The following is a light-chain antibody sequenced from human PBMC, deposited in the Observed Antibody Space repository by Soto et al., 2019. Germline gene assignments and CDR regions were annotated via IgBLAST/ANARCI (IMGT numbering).Light chain of an antibody. Sequence: EIVLTRSPATLSLSPGERANFSCKASQSVGTSLAWFQQKPGQAPRLLIYDASVRATGIPARFSGSGSGTDFTLTISRLQPEDIAMYYCQQSSNWPPWTFGRGTRVEI. CDR1: QSVGTS. J-gene: IGKJ1*01. V-gene: IGKV3-11*01. CDR2: DAS. CDR3: QQSSNWPPWT.